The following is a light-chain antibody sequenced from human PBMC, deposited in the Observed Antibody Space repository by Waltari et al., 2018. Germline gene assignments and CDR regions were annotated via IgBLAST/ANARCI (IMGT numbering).Light chain of an antibody. V-gene: IGKV1-39*01. Sequence: DIQMTQSPSSLSASVGDRVTITCRASQSIGTYLNWYQHKPGRAPELLIYAASTLQGGGPARFSGSGSETHFTLAISSLQREDFATYYCQQSYTTPRTFGQGTKVEIK. J-gene: IGKJ1*01. CDR3: QQSYTTPRT. CDR2: AAS. CDR1: QSIGTY.